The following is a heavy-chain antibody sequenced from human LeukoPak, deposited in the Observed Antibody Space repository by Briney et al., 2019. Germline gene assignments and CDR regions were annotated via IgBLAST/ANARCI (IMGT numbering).Heavy chain of an antibody. CDR2: IWYDGSNK. CDR1: GFTFSSYG. D-gene: IGHD3-3*01. V-gene: IGHV3-33*01. Sequence: GGSLRLSCAASGFTFSSYGMHWVRQAPGKGLEWVAVIWYDGSNKYYADSVKGRFTISRDNSKNTLYLQMNSLRAEDTAVYYCARGGSADRYYDFWSGYPYWFDPWGQGTLVTVSS. J-gene: IGHJ5*02. CDR3: ARGGSADRYYDFWSGYPYWFDP.